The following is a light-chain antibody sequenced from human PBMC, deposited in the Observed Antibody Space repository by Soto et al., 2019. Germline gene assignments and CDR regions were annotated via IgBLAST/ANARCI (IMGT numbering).Light chain of an antibody. Sequence: EIVMTQSPATLSVSPGERATLSCRASQSVSNNLAWYQQKPGQAPRLLIYHASTGATGIPARFSGSGSGTELTLTISSAQSEYFAVYYCQQYNEWPLTFGGGTKVEIQ. J-gene: IGKJ4*01. CDR2: HAS. CDR1: QSVSNN. V-gene: IGKV3-15*01. CDR3: QQYNEWPLT.